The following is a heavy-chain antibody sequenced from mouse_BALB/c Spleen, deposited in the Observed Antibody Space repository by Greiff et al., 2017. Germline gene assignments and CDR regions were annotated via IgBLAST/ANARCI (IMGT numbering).Heavy chain of an antibody. CDR1: GFNIKDTY. J-gene: IGHJ4*01. V-gene: IGHV14-3*02. CDR2: IDPANGNT. CDR3: ARWPTVSAMDY. Sequence: VQLQQSGAELVKPGASVKLSCTASGFNIKDTYMHWVKQRPEQGLEWIGRIDPANGNTKYDPKFQGKATITADTSSNTAYLQLSSLTSEDTAVYYCARWPTVSAMDYWGQGTSVTVSS. D-gene: IGHD1-1*01.